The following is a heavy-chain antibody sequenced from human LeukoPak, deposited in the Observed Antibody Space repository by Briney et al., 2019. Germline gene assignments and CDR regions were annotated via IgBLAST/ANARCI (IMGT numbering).Heavy chain of an antibody. V-gene: IGHV4-61*02. D-gene: IGHD3-16*02. CDR3: ARGTPHPPAAKFGGVIAGFDP. CDR1: GGSISSGSYY. J-gene: IGHJ5*02. CDR2: FFTVGSA. Sequence: PSQTLSLTCTVSGGSISSGSYYWSWIRQSAGRGLEWIGRFFTVGSANYNPSLRSRVTISVDTSKNQFSLKLSSVTAADTAVYYCARGTPHPPAAKFGGVIAGFDPWGQGTLVTVSS.